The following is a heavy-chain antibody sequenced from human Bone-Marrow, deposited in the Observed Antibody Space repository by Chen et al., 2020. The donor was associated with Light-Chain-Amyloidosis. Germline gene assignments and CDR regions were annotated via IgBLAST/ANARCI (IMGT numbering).Heavy chain of an antibody. CDR3: AKDCGGVGHYYYYYGMDV. J-gene: IGHJ6*02. CDR1: GFTFSSYG. Sequence: QVQLVESGGGVVQPGRSLRLSCAASGFTFSSYGLHWVRQAPCKGLEWVAVISYDGSNKYYADSVKGRFTISRDNSKNTLYLQMNSLRAEDTAVYYCAKDCGGVGHYYYYYGMDVWGQGTTVTVSS. D-gene: IGHD2-21*01. CDR2: ISYDGSNK. V-gene: IGHV3-30*18.